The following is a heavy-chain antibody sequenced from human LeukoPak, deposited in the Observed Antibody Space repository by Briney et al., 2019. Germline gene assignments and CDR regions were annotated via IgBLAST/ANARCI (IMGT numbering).Heavy chain of an antibody. CDR2: IMQDGSER. Sequence: PGGSLRLSCGASGFPFSNYWMSWVRQAPGKGLEWMANIMQDGSERYYADSVKGRFTISRDNAKNSLYLQMNSLRAEDTAVYYCANLYGDYPDYWGQGALVTVSS. D-gene: IGHD4-17*01. CDR1: GFPFSNYW. J-gene: IGHJ4*02. CDR3: ANLYGDYPDY. V-gene: IGHV3-7*05.